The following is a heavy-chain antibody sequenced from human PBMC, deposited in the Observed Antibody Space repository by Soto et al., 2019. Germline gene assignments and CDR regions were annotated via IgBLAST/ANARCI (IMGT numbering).Heavy chain of an antibody. CDR1: GFTFSSYA. CDR2: ISGSGGST. J-gene: IGHJ4*02. D-gene: IGHD1-1*01. V-gene: IGHV3-23*01. Sequence: GGSLGLCCAASGFTFSSYAVSGVRQAPGKGLEWVSAISGSGGSTYYADSVKGRFTISRDNSKNTLYLQMNSLRAEDTAVYYCAKSNGRNDYWGQGTLVTVSS. CDR3: AKSNGRNDY.